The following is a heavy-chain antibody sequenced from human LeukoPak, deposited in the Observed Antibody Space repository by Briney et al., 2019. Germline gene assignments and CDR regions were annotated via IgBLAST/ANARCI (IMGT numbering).Heavy chain of an antibody. J-gene: IGHJ4*02. CDR1: GFTFSSYS. CDR3: ARAHSYGPDY. V-gene: IGHV3-21*01. Sequence: GGSLTLSCAASGFTFSSYSMNWVRQPPGKGLEWVSSISSSSSYIYYADSVKGRFTISRDNAKNSLYLQINNLRADDTAVYYCARAHSYGPDYWGQGTLVTVSS. D-gene: IGHD5-18*01. CDR2: ISSSSSYI.